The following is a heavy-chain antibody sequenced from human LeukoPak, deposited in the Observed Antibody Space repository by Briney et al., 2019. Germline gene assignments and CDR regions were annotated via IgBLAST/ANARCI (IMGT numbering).Heavy chain of an antibody. J-gene: IGHJ4*02. D-gene: IGHD3-3*02. Sequence: PSETLSLTCGVSGGSFTDFYWGWIRQSPEKGLEWMEEITHTGATNYNPSLQSRVTISVDRSKNHFSLTLRSVTAADTAVYYCASRAFLLAGSHTFDNWGRGTLVTVSS. CDR1: GGSFTDFY. CDR2: ITHTGAT. CDR3: ASRAFLLAGSHTFDN. V-gene: IGHV4-34*01.